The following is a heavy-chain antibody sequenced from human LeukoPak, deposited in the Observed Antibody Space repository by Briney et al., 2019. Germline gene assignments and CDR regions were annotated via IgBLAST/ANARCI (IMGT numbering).Heavy chain of an antibody. J-gene: IGHJ4*02. V-gene: IGHV3-30*02. CDR1: GFTFSSYG. CDR2: IRYDGSNK. D-gene: IGHD2-15*01. CDR3: ARAYCSGDTCYSATD. Sequence: PGGSLRLSCAASGFTFSSYGMHWVRQAPGKGLEWVAFIRYDGSNKYYADSVKGRFTISRDNSKNTLYLQMNSLRAEDTAVYYCARAYCSGDTCYSATDWGQGTLVTVSS.